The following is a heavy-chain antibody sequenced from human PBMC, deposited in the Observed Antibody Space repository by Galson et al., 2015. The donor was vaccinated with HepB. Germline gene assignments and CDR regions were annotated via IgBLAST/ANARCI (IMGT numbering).Heavy chain of an antibody. D-gene: IGHD2-2*01. V-gene: IGHV6-1*01. CDR2: TYYRSKWYN. Sequence: CAISGDSVSSNSAAWNWIRQSPSRGLEWLGRTYYRSKWYNDYAVSVKSRIVIIPDTSKNQFSLQLNSVTPEDTALYFCAREDATLPDAFDYWGPGGLVTVSS. J-gene: IGHJ4*02. CDR3: AREDATLPDAFDY. CDR1: GDSVSSNSAA.